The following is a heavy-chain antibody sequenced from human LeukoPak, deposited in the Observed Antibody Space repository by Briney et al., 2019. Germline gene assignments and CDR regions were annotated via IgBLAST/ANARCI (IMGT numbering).Heavy chain of an antibody. D-gene: IGHD6-25*01. CDR1: GGSMINSGSY. CDR3: AREERDHDTFDI. V-gene: IGHV4-39*02. J-gene: IGHJ3*02. Sequence: PSETLSLICTVSGGSMINSGSYWAWLRQPPGQGLEWIASVYYSGSTFYNPSLKSRVAISVDTSKRQFSLQLSSVTAADRAVYYCAREERDHDTFDIWGPGAMVTVSS. CDR2: VYYSGST.